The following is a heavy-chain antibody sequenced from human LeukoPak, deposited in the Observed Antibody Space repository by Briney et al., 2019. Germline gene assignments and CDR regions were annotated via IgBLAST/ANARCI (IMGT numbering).Heavy chain of an antibody. CDR2: ISSTSSAV. D-gene: IGHD6-13*01. J-gene: IGHJ3*01. V-gene: IGHV3-48*01. CDR1: GFTFNSYN. CDR3: AREYRSSVGRAFDL. Sequence: PGGSLRLSCAASGFTFNSYNMNWVRQAPGKGLEWVSYISSTSSAVNYADPVKGRFTISRDNSKNSLYLQMNSLRAEDTAVFYCAREYRSSVGRAFDLWGHGTVVTVSS.